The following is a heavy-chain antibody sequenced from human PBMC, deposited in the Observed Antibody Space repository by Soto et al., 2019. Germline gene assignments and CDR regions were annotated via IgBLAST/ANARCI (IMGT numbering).Heavy chain of an antibody. V-gene: IGHV3-23*01. Sequence: GSLRLSCDASGFTFDEYAMTWLRQTSEKGLEWVSGISRGGDNTYYADSVKGRFTISRDNSNHTLFLQTTNLRVEDTAVYFCAKGDWADCWGQGTLVTVSS. CDR2: ISRGGDNT. CDR3: AKGDWADC. CDR1: GFTFDEYA. J-gene: IGHJ4*02. D-gene: IGHD2-21*01.